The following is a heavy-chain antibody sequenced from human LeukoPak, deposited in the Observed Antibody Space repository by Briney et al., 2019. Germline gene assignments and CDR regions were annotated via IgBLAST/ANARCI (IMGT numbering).Heavy chain of an antibody. D-gene: IGHD6-6*01. CDR1: GYTFTSYY. J-gene: IGHJ6*02. CDR3: AKDSSSTALYYYYYYGMDV. V-gene: IGHV1-46*01. Sequence: ASVKVSCKASGYTFTSYYMHWVRQAPGQGLEWMGIINPSGGSTSYAQKFQGRVTMTRDTSTSTVYMELSSLRSEDTAVYYCAKDSSSTALYYYYYYGMDVWGQGTTVTVSS. CDR2: INPSGGST.